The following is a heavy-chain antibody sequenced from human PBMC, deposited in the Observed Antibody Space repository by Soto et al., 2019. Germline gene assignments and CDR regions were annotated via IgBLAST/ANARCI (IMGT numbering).Heavy chain of an antibody. CDR3: ARAKYGDYAGAFDI. CDR2: ISNSGGETI. V-gene: IGHV3-48*03. Sequence: EVQLVESGGGLVQPGGSLRLSCAASGFTFSPYDMNWVRQAPGKGLEWVSYISNSGGETIYYADSVKGRFTISRDNAKNSLYLQVNSLSAEDTAVYYCARAKYGDYAGAFDIWGQGTMVTVSS. CDR1: GFTFSPYD. D-gene: IGHD4-17*01. J-gene: IGHJ3*02.